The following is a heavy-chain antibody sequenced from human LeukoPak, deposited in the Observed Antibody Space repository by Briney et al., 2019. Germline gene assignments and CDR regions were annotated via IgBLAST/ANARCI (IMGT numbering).Heavy chain of an antibody. V-gene: IGHV1-24*01. D-gene: IGHD1-26*01. CDR2: FDPEDGET. J-gene: IGHJ4*02. Sequence: ASVKVSCKVSGYTLTELSMHWVRRAPGKGLEWMGGFDPEDGETIYAQKFQGRVTMTEDTSTDTAYMELSSLRSEDTAVYYCATGRLIVGATPFDYWGQGTLVTVSS. CDR1: GYTLTELS. CDR3: ATGRLIVGATPFDY.